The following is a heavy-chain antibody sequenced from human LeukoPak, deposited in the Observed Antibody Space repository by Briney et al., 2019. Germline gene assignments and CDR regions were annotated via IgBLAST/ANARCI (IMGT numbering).Heavy chain of an antibody. Sequence: GGSLRLSCAASGFTFSSYAMSWVRQAPGKGLEWVSVIYSGGSTYYADSVKGRFTISRDNSKNTLYLQMNSLRAEDTAVYYCARGQADYWGQGTLVTVSS. J-gene: IGHJ4*02. V-gene: IGHV3-66*01. CDR1: GFTFSSYA. CDR2: IYSGGST. CDR3: ARGQADY.